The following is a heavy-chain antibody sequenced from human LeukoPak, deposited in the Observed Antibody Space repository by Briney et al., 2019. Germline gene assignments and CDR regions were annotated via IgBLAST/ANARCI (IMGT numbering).Heavy chain of an antibody. CDR1: GGTFSSYA. CDR2: IIPIFGTA. D-gene: IGHD1-26*01. V-gene: IGHV1-69*06. Sequence: ASVKVSCKASGGTFSSYAISWVRQAPGQGLEWMGGIIPIFGTANYAQKFQGRVTITADKSTSTAYMELSSLRSEDTAVYYCARDQKGGATLDYWGQGTLVAVSS. J-gene: IGHJ4*02. CDR3: ARDQKGGATLDY.